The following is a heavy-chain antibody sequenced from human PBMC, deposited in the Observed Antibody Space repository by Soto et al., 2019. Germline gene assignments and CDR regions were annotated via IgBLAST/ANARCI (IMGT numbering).Heavy chain of an antibody. Sequence: GDSVQVSCKASGGTFSSYAISWVRQAPGQGLEWMGGIIPIFGTANYAQKFQGRVTITADESTSTAYMELSSLRSEDTAVYYCARDGGSVSDSHYYHYDVMDCPGQRTTVTV. D-gene: IGHD3-16*01. V-gene: IGHV1-69*13. J-gene: IGHJ6*02. CDR1: GGTFSSYA. CDR2: IIPIFGTA. CDR3: ARDGGSVSDSHYYHYDVMDC.